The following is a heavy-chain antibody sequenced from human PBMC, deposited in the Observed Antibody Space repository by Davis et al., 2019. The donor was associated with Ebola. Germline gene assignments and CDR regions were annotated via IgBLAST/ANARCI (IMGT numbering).Heavy chain of an antibody. J-gene: IGHJ4*02. CDR3: AREDVVVAAPFDY. CDR1: GFTFSTYW. Sequence: GESLKISCAASGFTFSTYWMHWVRQAPGKGLVWVSRINSDGSSTSYADSVKGRFTISRDNAKNTLYLQMNGLRAEDTAVYYCAREDVVVAAPFDYWGQGTLVTVSS. CDR2: INSDGSST. D-gene: IGHD2-15*01. V-gene: IGHV3-74*01.